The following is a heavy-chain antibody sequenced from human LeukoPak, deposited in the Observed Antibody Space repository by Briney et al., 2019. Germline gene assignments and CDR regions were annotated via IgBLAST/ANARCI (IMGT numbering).Heavy chain of an antibody. J-gene: IGHJ4*02. CDR2: IYSGGGT. Sequence: PGGSLRLSCAASGFTVSSNYMSWVRQAPGKGLEWVSVIYSGGGTFYGDSVKGRFTISRDNSKNTLYLQMNSLRAEDTAVYYCARGRYYDSGGLDYWGQGTLVTVSS. V-gene: IGHV3-53*01. D-gene: IGHD3-22*01. CDR1: GFTVSSNY. CDR3: ARGRYYDSGGLDY.